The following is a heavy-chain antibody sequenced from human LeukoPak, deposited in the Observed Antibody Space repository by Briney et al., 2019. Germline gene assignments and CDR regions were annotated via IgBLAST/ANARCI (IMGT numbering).Heavy chain of an antibody. CDR1: GFTVSSNY. V-gene: IGHV3-53*01. CDR2: ISSGGST. D-gene: IGHD3-22*01. CDR3: ARGWPYYYDSSGYYPYDAFDI. Sequence: GGSLRLSCAASGFTVSSNYMSWVRQAPGRGLEWVSVISSGGSTYYADSVKGRFTISRDPTKNTLYLQRNSLRAEDTAVYYCARGWPYYYDSSGYYPYDAFDIWGQGKMVTVSS. J-gene: IGHJ3*02.